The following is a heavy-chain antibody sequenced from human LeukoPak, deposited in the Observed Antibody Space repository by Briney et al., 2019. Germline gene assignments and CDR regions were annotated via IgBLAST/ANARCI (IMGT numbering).Heavy chain of an antibody. V-gene: IGHV1-2*02. CDR1: GYTFTGCY. D-gene: IGHD1-26*01. J-gene: IGHJ4*02. CDR3: ARGLAPVRSYSGY. CDR2: INPNSGGT. Sequence: ASVKVSCKASGYTFTGCYMHWVRQAPGQGLEWMGWINPNSGGTNYAQKFQGRVTMTRDTSISTAYMELSRLRSDDTAVYYCARGLAPVRSYSGYWGQGTLVTVSS.